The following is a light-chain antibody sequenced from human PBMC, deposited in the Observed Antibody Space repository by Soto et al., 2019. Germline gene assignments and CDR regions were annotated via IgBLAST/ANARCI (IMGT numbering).Light chain of an antibody. Sequence: DIQMNQSPSTLSASLGDRVTITCRASQIIATWLAWYQQKPGKAPKLLIYDASNLETGVPSRFSGSGSGTDFTFTISSLQPEDIATYYCQQYDNLWTFGQGTKVDIK. V-gene: IGKV1-33*01. CDR3: QQYDNLWT. CDR1: QIIATW. CDR2: DAS. J-gene: IGKJ1*01.